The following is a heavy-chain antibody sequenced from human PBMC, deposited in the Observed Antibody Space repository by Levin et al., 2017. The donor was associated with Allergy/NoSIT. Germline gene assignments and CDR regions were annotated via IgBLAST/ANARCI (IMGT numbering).Heavy chain of an antibody. Sequence: SETLSLTCSVSGASISSYYWSWIRQPAGKGLEWIGRIYTSGSTSYNPSLKSRVTMSVDTSNNRFSLKLTSVTAADTAVYYCARGRELPATPHDAFDIWGQGTMVTVSS. CDR3: ARGRELPATPHDAFDI. J-gene: IGHJ3*02. D-gene: IGHD2-15*01. V-gene: IGHV4-4*07. CDR1: GASISSYY. CDR2: IYTSGST.